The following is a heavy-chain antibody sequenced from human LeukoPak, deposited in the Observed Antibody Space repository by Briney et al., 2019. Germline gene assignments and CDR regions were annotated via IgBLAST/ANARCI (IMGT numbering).Heavy chain of an antibody. CDR3: ARAMARGVSYYYGMDV. CDR2: INHSGST. D-gene: IGHD3-10*01. V-gene: IGHV4-34*01. CDR1: GGSFSGYY. J-gene: IGHJ6*02. Sequence: SETLSLTCAVYGGSFSGYYWSWIRQPPGKGLEWIGEINHSGSTNYNPSLKSRVTISVDTSKNQFSLKLSSVTAADTAVYYCARAMARGVSYYYGMDVWGQGTTVTVSS.